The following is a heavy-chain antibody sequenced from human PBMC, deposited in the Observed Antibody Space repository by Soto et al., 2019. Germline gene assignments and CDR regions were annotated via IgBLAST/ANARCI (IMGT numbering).Heavy chain of an antibody. CDR1: GGSISSGGYY. D-gene: IGHD3-10*01. J-gene: IGHJ3*02. V-gene: IGHV4-31*03. CDR2: IYYSGST. Sequence: SETLSLTCTVSGGSISSGGYYWSWIRQHPGKGLEWIGYIYYSGSTYYNPSLKSRVTISVDTSKNQFSLKLSSVTAADTAVYYCARDLKDGSGSGNDAFDIWGQGTMVTVSS. CDR3: ARDLKDGSGSGNDAFDI.